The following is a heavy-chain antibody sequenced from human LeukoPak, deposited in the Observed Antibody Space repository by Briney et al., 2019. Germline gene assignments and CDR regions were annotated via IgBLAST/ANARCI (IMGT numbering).Heavy chain of an antibody. D-gene: IGHD1-7*01. V-gene: IGHV4-39*07. CDR3: ARVGYNWNLWFDF. J-gene: IGHJ3*01. CDR1: GGSISSGGYY. CDR2: IFHSGNS. Sequence: PSETLSLTCAVSGGSISSGGYYWGWIRQPPGKGLQWIGSIFHSGNSYYNPSLKSRVTISVDTSKNQFSLKVNSVTAADTAVYYCARVGYNWNLWFDFWGQGTTVTVSS.